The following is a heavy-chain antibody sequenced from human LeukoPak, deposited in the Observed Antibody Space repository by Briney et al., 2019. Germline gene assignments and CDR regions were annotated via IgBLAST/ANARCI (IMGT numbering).Heavy chain of an antibody. J-gene: IGHJ4*02. CDR3: ARDPYDILTGPFFDY. D-gene: IGHD3-9*01. CDR2: INRDGKDT. CDR1: GFAFRNYW. Sequence: GGSLTLSCAASGFAFRNYWMHWVRHGPGKGLLWVSRINRDGKDTSYTGSMKGRFSTATDNAKNTPYLQMNCLRAEGTAVYYCARDPYDILTGPFFDYWGQGTLVTVYS. V-gene: IGHV3-74*01.